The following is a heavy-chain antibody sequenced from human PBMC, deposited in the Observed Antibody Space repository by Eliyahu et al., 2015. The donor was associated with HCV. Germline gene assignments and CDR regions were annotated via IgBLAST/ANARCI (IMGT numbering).Heavy chain of an antibody. V-gene: IGHV3-33*06. CDR3: AKGSAYYDLDS. J-gene: IGHJ4*02. D-gene: IGHD3-22*01. CDR1: GFTFTSYG. Sequence: QVQLVESGGGVVQTGGSXXLXCAASGFTFTSYGIHWVRQAPGKGLEWVSVIYWDGSHKYIGDSVRGRFTISRDNSKRTAYLQMNSLRVEDTAVYYCAKGSAYYDLDSWGQGTLVTVSS. CDR2: IYWDGSHK.